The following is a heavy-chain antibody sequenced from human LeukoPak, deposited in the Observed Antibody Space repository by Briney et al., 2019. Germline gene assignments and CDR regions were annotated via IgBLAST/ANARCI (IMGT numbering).Heavy chain of an antibody. CDR2: INPNSGGT. V-gene: IGHV1-2*02. D-gene: IGHD1-14*01. CDR3: ARIGTTSPHYYYYGMDV. CDR1: GYTFTGYY. J-gene: IGHJ6*02. Sequence: ASVKVSCKASGYTFTGYYMHWVRQAPGQGLEWMGWINPNSGGTNYAQKFQGRVTMTRDTSISTAYTELSRLRSDDTAVYYCARIGTTSPHYYYYGMDVWGQGTTVTVSS.